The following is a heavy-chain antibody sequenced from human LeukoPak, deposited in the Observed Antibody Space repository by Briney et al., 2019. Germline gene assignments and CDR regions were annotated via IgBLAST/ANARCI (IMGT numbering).Heavy chain of an antibody. CDR2: ISSSSSTI. V-gene: IGHV3-48*01. J-gene: IGHJ4*02. CDR3: ARDPNLYSSSNFDY. Sequence: GGSLRLSCAASGFTFSSYSMNWVRQAPGKGLEWVPYISSSSSTIYYADSVKGRFTISRDNAKNSLYLQMNSLRAEDTAVYYCARDPNLYSSSNFDYWGQGTLVTVSS. D-gene: IGHD6-13*01. CDR1: GFTFSSYS.